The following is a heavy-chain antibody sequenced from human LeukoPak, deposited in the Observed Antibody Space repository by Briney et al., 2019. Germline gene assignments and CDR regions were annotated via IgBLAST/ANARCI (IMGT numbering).Heavy chain of an antibody. CDR2: IIPIFGTA. CDR3: ASYADYYDSSGYYYSFDY. D-gene: IGHD3-22*01. J-gene: IGHJ4*02. CDR1: GGTFSSYA. V-gene: IGHV1-69*05. Sequence: SVKVSCKASGGTFSSYAISWVRQDPGQGLEWMGGIIPIFGTANYAQKFQGRVTITTDESTSTAYMELSSLRSEDTAVYYCASYADYYDSSGYYYSFDYWGQGTLVTVSS.